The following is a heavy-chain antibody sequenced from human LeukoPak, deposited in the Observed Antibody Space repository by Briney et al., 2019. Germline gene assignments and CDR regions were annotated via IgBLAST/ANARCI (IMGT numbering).Heavy chain of an antibody. J-gene: IGHJ4*02. CDR1: GFSFSGHW. CDR2: ISPTGSTT. CDR3: ARGPNSNWSGLDF. V-gene: IGHV3-74*01. D-gene: IGHD6-6*01. Sequence: GGSLRLSCTASGFSFSGHWMHWARQLPGKGLVWVSRISPTGSTTSYADSVKGRFAVSRDNAKNTLYLQVNNLRAEDTAVYYCARGPNSNWSGLDFWGQGTLVTVSS.